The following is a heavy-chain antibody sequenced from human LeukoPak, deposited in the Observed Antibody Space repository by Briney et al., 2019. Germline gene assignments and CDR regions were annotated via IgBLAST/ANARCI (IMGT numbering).Heavy chain of an antibody. CDR1: GFTFSTYA. J-gene: IGHJ4*02. CDR3: ARVRPKRRYYYDSSGRSYFDY. D-gene: IGHD3-22*01. CDR2: INHSGST. V-gene: IGHV4-34*01. Sequence: PGGTLRPSCSASGFTFSTYAMSWIRQPPGKGLEWIGEINHSGSTNYNPSLKSRVTISVDTSKNQFSLKLSSVTAADTAVYYCARVRPKRRYYYDSSGRSYFDYWGQGTLVTVSS.